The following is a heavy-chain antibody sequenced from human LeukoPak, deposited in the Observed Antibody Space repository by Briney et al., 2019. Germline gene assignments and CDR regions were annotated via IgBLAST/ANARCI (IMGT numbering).Heavy chain of an antibody. V-gene: IGHV4-4*07. CDR2: IYTSGST. CDR1: GGSISSYY. CDR3: GRVRIQLWWGYFDY. Sequence: SETLSLTCTVSGGSISSYYWSWIRQPAGKGLEWIGRIYTSGSTNYNPSLKSRVTMSVDTSKNQFSLKLSSVTAADTAVYYCGRVRIQLWWGYFDYWGQGTLVTVSS. D-gene: IGHD5-18*01. J-gene: IGHJ4*02.